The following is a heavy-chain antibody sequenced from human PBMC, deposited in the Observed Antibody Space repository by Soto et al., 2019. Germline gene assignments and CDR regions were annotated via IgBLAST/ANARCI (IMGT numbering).Heavy chain of an antibody. CDR2: VKTDGSYT. J-gene: IGHJ4*02. CDR1: GFTFTTYW. V-gene: IGHV3-74*01. CDR3: ARSLTSGWMDY. Sequence: EVQLVESGGGLVQPGGSLRLSCTASGFTFTTYWMHWVRQVPGKGLVWVSRVKTDGSYTNYADFVKGRFTISRDNAKNTLYLQMNSLSVEDTAVYYCARSLTSGWMDYWGQGTLVTVSS. D-gene: IGHD6-19*01.